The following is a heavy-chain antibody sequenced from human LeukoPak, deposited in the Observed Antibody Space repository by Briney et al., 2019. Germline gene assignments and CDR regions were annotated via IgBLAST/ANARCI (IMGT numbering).Heavy chain of an antibody. Sequence: PGGSLRLSCAASGFTFSYYGMHWVRQAPGKGLEWVATISNDGSNKNYADSVKGRFTISRDNSKNTLFLQMNSLRAEDTAVYYCAKDLRGYGDYTCTFDIWGQGTTVTISS. CDR3: AKDLRGYGDYTCTFDI. CDR1: GFTFSYYG. D-gene: IGHD4-17*01. V-gene: IGHV3-30*18. CDR2: ISNDGSNK. J-gene: IGHJ3*02.